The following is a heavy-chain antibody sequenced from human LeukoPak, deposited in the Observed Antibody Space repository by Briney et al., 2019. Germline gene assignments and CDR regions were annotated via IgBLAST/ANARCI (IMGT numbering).Heavy chain of an antibody. Sequence: GGSLRLSCAASGFTVSSNYMSRVRQAPGKGLEWVSVIYSGGSTYYADSVKGRFTISRDNSKNTLYLQMNSLRAEDTAVYYCANPYSSSWDYWGQGTLVTVSS. D-gene: IGHD6-13*01. V-gene: IGHV3-53*01. J-gene: IGHJ4*02. CDR3: ANPYSSSWDY. CDR1: GFTVSSNY. CDR2: IYSGGST.